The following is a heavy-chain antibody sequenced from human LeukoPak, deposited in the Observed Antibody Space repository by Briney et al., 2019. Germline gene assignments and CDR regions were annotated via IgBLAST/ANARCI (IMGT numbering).Heavy chain of an antibody. CDR1: GYTLTELS. V-gene: IGHV1-24*01. CDR3: ATVNCSSTSCYIGDWFDP. D-gene: IGHD2-2*02. J-gene: IGHJ5*02. CDR2: VDPEDGET. Sequence: ASVKVSCKVSGYTLTELSMHWVRQAPGKGHEWMGGVDPEDGETIYAQKFQGRVTMTEDTSTDTAYMELSSLRSEDTAVYYCATVNCSSTSCYIGDWFDPWGQGTLVTVSS.